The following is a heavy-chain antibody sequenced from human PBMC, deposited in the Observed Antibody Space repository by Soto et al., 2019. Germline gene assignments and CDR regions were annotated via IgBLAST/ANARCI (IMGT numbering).Heavy chain of an antibody. CDR1: GFTFSSYG. V-gene: IGHV3-33*01. CDR2: IWYDGSNK. Sequence: QVPLVESGGGVVQPGRSLRLSCAASGFTFSSYGMHWVRQAPGKGLERVAVIWYDGSNKYYADSVKGRFTISRDNSKNTLYRQMNSLRAEDTAVYYCASGALWYEEYYYYCMDVWGQGTTVTVSS. D-gene: IGHD3-10*01. J-gene: IGHJ6*02. CDR3: ASGALWYEEYYYYCMDV.